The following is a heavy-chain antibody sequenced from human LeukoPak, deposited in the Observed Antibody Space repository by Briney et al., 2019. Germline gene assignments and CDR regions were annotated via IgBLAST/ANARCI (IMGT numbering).Heavy chain of an antibody. Sequence: SVNVSCKASGGTFSIYAISWVRQAPGQGLEWMGVIIPIFGTANYAQKFQGRVTMTTDESTSTAYMALSSLRSEATAVYYCTRAVRFLEWLEGFDPWGQGTLVPVSS. D-gene: IGHD3-3*01. V-gene: IGHV1-69*05. J-gene: IGHJ5*02. CDR3: TRAVRFLEWLEGFDP. CDR1: GGTFSIYA. CDR2: IIPIFGTA.